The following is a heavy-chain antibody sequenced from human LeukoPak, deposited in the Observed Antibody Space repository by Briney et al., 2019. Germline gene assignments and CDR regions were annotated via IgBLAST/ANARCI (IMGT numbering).Heavy chain of an antibody. J-gene: IGHJ4*02. CDR1: GFTFSSYE. Sequence: PGGSLRLSCAASGFTFSSYEMNWVRQAPGKGLEWASYISSSGSTIYYADSVKGRFTISRDNAKNSLYLQMNSLRAEDTAIYYCARDLGSYSSGWYMGFDYWGQGTLVTVSS. CDR2: ISSSGSTI. V-gene: IGHV3-48*03. CDR3: ARDLGSYSSGWYMGFDY. D-gene: IGHD6-19*01.